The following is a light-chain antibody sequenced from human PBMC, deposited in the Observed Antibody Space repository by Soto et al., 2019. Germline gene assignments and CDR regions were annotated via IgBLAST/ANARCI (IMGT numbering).Light chain of an antibody. V-gene: IGKV1-5*03. CDR1: QSISSW. CDR3: KKYDSYSWT. Sequence: DIQMTQSLSNLSAFVGDRVTITCLASQSISSWLAWYQQKPGKANKLLVYQASTLESGVPLRFSGSGSGTEFTLTINSLQSDDFATYYCKKYDSYSWTFGNGTKVDIK. J-gene: IGKJ1*01. CDR2: QAS.